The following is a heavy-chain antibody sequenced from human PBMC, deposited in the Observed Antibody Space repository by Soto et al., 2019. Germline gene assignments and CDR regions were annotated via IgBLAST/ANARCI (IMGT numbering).Heavy chain of an antibody. CDR3: ARPEQSNSWGNGPDY. D-gene: IGHD6-6*01. J-gene: IGHJ4*02. CDR1: GFTFSSYA. V-gene: IGHV3-23*01. Sequence: EVQLLESGGGLVHPGGSLRLSCAASGFTFSSYALSWVRQAPGKGLEWVSIISGSGGNTYHADPVKGRFSISRDNSQNTLYPKMNSLRVADTTVYYCARPEQSNSWGNGPDYWGQGTLVTVSS. CDR2: ISGSGGNT.